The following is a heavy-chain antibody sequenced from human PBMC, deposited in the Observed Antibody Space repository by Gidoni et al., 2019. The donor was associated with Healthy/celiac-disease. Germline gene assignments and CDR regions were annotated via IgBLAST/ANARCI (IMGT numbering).Heavy chain of an antibody. D-gene: IGHD5-12*01. J-gene: IGHJ6*02. CDR1: GYTFTSYY. V-gene: IGHV1-46*01. CDR3: ARVVRGYDPKPYGMDV. Sequence: QVQLVQAGAEVKKPGASVKVSCKASGYTFTSYYMHWVRQAPGQGLEWMGIINPSGGSTSYAQKFPGRVPMTRDTSTSTVYMELSSLRSEDTAVYYCARVVRGYDPKPYGMDVWGQGTTVTVSS. CDR2: INPSGGST.